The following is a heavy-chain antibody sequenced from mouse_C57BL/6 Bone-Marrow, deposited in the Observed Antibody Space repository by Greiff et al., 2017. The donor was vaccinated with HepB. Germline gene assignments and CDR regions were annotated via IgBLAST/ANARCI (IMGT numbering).Heavy chain of an antibody. J-gene: IGHJ2*01. CDR1: GYTFTSYW. V-gene: IGHV1-53*01. CDR2: INPSNGGT. D-gene: IGHD1-1*01. Sequence: QVQLQQPGTELVKPGASVKLSCKASGYTFTSYWMHWVKQRPGQGLEWIGNINPSNGGTNYNEKFKSKATLTVDKSSSTAYMQLSSLTSEDSAVYNCARSLITTVVALDYWGQGTTLTVSS. CDR3: ARSLITTVVALDY.